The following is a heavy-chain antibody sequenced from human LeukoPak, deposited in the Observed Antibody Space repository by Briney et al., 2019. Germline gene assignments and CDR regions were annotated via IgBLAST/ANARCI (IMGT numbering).Heavy chain of an antibody. CDR3: ASTYYGDDIFDY. CDR1: GGSFSGYY. Sequence: PSETLSLTCAVYGGSFSGYYWSWIRQPPGKGLEWIGEINHSGSTNYNPSLKSRVTISVDTSKNQFSLKLSSVTAADTAVYYCASTYYGDDIFDYWGQGTLVAVSS. CDR2: INHSGST. V-gene: IGHV4-34*01. D-gene: IGHD4-17*01. J-gene: IGHJ4*02.